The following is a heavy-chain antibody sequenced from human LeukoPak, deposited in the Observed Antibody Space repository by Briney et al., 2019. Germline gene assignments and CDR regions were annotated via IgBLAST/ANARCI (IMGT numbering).Heavy chain of an antibody. CDR3: ARDHNNDFWYYGMDV. J-gene: IGHJ6*02. CDR1: GFTLSRYE. CDR2: ISSRSSNT. D-gene: IGHD3-3*01. Sequence: GGSLRLSCTGSGFTLSRYEMHWVRQAPGKGLECLSYISSRSSNTYYADSVKGRFTISRDNAKNSLYLQMNSRRAEDTAVYYCARDHNNDFWYYGMDVWGRGTTVTVSS. V-gene: IGHV3-48*03.